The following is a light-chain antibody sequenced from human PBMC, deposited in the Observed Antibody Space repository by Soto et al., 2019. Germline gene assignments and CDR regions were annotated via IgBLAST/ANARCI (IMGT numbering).Light chain of an antibody. Sequence: EIVLTQFPATLSLSPGERATVSCRASQSVSSYLAWYQQRPGQAPRLLIYGASSRATGIPDRFSGSGSGTEFTLTISSLQSEDFAVYYCQQYNNWPWTFGQGTKVDIK. V-gene: IGKV3D-15*01. CDR1: QSVSSY. CDR3: QQYNNWPWT. J-gene: IGKJ1*01. CDR2: GAS.